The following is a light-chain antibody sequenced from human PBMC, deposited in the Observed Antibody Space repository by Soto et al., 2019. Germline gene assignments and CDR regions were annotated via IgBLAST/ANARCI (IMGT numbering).Light chain of an antibody. J-gene: IGLJ2*01. V-gene: IGLV1-51*01. Sequence: QSVLTQPPSVSAAPGQKVTISCSGTTSNIADNFVSWYQHFPGTAPKLLIYDNDKRPSGIPDRFSGSKSGTSATLAITGLQTGDEADYYCGTWDSSLSNVLFGGGTQLTVL. CDR1: TSNIADNF. CDR2: DND. CDR3: GTWDSSLSNVL.